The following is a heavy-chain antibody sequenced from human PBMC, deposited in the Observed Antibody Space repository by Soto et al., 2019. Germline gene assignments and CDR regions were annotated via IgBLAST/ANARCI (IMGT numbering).Heavy chain of an antibody. CDR3: ARVLYYDYVWGSYRPRAFEI. J-gene: IGHJ3*02. D-gene: IGHD3-16*02. V-gene: IGHV3-23*01. Sequence: GSLRLSCAASGFTFSSYAMSWVRQAPGKGLEWVSAISGSGGSTYYADSVKGRFTISRDNAKNTLYLQMNSLRAEDTALYYCARVLYYDYVWGSYRPRAFEIWGQGTMVTVSS. CDR1: GFTFSSYA. CDR2: ISGSGGST.